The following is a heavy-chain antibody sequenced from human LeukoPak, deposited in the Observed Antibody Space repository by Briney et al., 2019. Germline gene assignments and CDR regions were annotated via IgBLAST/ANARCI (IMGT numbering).Heavy chain of an antibody. CDR1: GGSFSGYY. D-gene: IGHD3-10*01. CDR2: INHSGST. J-gene: IGHJ4*02. CDR3: ASPWGYGSGI. Sequence: RSSETLSLTCAVYGGSFSGYYWSWIRQPPGKGLEWIGEINHSGSTNYNPFLKSRVTISVDTSKKQFSLKLSSVTAADTAMYYCASPWGYGSGIWGQGTLVTVSS. V-gene: IGHV4-34*01.